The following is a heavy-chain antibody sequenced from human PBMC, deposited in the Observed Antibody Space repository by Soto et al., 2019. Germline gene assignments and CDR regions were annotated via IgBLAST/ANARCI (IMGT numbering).Heavy chain of an antibody. D-gene: IGHD3-22*01. CDR2: IYYSGST. CDR1: GGSISSYY. J-gene: IGHJ4*02. CDR3: ARLGGYYQAFDQ. Sequence: QVQLQESGPGLVKPSETLSLTCTVSGGSISSYYGGWFRQPPGKGLEWIGYIYYSGSTTYHPSLKSRATLSVDSSKIQFSLNLTSVTAADSAVYYCARLGGYYQAFDQWGQGSLVTVSS. V-gene: IGHV4-59*08.